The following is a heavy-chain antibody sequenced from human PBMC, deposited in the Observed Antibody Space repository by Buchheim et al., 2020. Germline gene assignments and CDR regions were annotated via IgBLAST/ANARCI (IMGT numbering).Heavy chain of an antibody. J-gene: IGHJ4*02. D-gene: IGHD6-19*01. CDR1: GGPISSGAYY. CDR2: FYYSGST. CDR3: ARGVSGCFVDS. V-gene: IGHV4-31*03. Sequence: QVQLQESGPGLVKSSQTLSLTCTVSGGPISSGAYYWSWIRQHPGKGLEWIGYFYYSGSTYYNPSLKSRVTISVDTSKNHFSLKLSSVTAADTAVYYCARGVSGCFVDSWGQGTL.